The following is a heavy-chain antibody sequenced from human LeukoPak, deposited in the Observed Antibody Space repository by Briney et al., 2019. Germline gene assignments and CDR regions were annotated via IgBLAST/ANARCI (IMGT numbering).Heavy chain of an antibody. CDR2: INPNSGGT. CDR3: ARAPQVLLWFGEPNFDF. Sequence: ASVKVSCKASGYTFTDYYMNWLRQAPGQGLEWMGWINPNSGGTNYAQKFQGWVTMARDTSISTAYMELNRLRSDDTAVYYCARAPQVLLWFGEPNFDFWGQGTLVTVSS. V-gene: IGHV1-2*04. CDR1: GYTFTDYY. D-gene: IGHD3-10*01. J-gene: IGHJ4*02.